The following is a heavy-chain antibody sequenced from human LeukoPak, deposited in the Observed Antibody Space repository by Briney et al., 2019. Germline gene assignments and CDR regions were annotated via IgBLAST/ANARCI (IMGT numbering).Heavy chain of an antibody. D-gene: IGHD6-13*01. CDR2: LSPNSGAT. J-gene: IGHJ6*02. V-gene: IGHV1-2*06. Sequence: ASVKVSCKASGYTFTGYHMHWVRQAPGQGPEWMGRLSPNSGATNYAQKFQGRVTMTRDTSISTAYMELSRLRSDDTAVYYCARDGSSSWYYYYYGMDVWGQGTTVTISS. CDR3: ARDGSSSWYYYYYGMDV. CDR1: GYTFTGYH.